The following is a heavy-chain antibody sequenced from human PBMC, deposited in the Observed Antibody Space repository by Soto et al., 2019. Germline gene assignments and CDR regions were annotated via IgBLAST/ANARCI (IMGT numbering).Heavy chain of an antibody. CDR1: GGSISSSNW. D-gene: IGHD3-3*01. V-gene: IGHV4-4*02. J-gene: IGHJ6*02. Sequence: PSETLSLTCAVSGGSISSSNWWSWVRQPPGKGLEWIGEIYHSGSTNYNPSLKSRVTISVDTSKNQFSLKLSSVTAADTAVYYCARHGNYDFWSGYYRYYYGMDVWGQGTTVTVSS. CDR2: IYHSGST. CDR3: ARHGNYDFWSGYYRYYYGMDV.